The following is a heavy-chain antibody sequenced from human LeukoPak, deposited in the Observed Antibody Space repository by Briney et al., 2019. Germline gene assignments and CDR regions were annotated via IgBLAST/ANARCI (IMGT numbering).Heavy chain of an antibody. V-gene: IGHV3-66*02. Sequence: GGFLRLSCAASGFTVSSNYMNWVRQAPGKGLEWVSVIYSGGSTYYADSVKGRFTISRDNSKNTLYLQMNSLRAEDTAVYYCARDRRVGATYIPGYDYWGQGTLVTVSS. CDR1: GFTVSSNY. CDR3: ARDRRVGATYIPGYDY. D-gene: IGHD1-26*01. CDR2: IYSGGST. J-gene: IGHJ4*02.